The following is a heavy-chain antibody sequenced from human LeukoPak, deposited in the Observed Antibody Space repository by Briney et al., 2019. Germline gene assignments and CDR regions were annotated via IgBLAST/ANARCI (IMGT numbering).Heavy chain of an antibody. CDR2: INHSGST. J-gene: IGHJ6*03. CDR1: GGSFSGYY. D-gene: IGHD3-22*01. CDR3: ARDCSDSSGYYYYYYYMDV. Sequence: SETLSLTCAVYGGSFSGYYWSWIRQPPGKGLEWIGEINHSGSTNYNPSLKSRVTMSVDTSKNQFSLKLSSVTAADTAVYYCARDCSDSSGYYYYYYYMDVWGKGTTVTISS. V-gene: IGHV4-34*01.